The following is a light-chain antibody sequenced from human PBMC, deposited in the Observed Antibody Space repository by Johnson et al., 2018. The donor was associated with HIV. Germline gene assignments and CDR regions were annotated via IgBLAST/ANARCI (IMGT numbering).Light chain of an antibody. J-gene: IGLJ1*01. CDR3: GTWDSSLSAEV. CDR2: ENT. Sequence: QSVLTQPPSVSAAPGQKVTISCSGSSSNIGNNYVSWYQQLPGTAPKLLIYENTKRPSGIPDRFSGSKSGTSATLGITGLQTGDEADYYCGTWDSSLSAEVFGTGTKGTVL. V-gene: IGLV1-51*02. CDR1: SSNIGNNY.